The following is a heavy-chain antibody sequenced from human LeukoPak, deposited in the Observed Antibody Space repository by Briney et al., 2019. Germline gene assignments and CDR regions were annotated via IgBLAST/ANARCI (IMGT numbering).Heavy chain of an antibody. D-gene: IGHD6-13*01. CDR2: INPSGGST. CDR3: ARDPDIAAAGCFDY. CDR1: GGTFSSYA. Sequence: ASVKVSCKASGGTFSSYAISWVRQAPGQGLEWMGIINPSGGSTSYAQKFQGRVTMTRDTSTSTVYMELSSLRSEDTAVYYCARDPDIAAAGCFDYWGQGTLVTVSS. J-gene: IGHJ4*02. V-gene: IGHV1-46*01.